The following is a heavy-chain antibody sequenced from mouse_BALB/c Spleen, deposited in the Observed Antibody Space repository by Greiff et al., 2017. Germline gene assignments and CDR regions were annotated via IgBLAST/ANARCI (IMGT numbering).Heavy chain of an antibody. CDR3: AREGTTATAWIDY. V-gene: IGHV1-12*01. CDR2: IYPGNGDT. Sequence: QVQLQQPGAELVKPGASVKMSCKASGYTSTSYNMHWVKQTPGQGLEWIGAIYPGNGDTSYNQKFKGKATLPADKSSSTAYMKLSSLTSEDSAVYYCAREGTTATAWIDYWGQGTLVTVSA. D-gene: IGHD1-2*01. J-gene: IGHJ3*01. CDR1: GYTSTSYN.